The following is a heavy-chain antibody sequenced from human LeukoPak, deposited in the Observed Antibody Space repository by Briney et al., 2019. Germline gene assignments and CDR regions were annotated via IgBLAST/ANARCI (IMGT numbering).Heavy chain of an antibody. D-gene: IGHD3-22*01. V-gene: IGHV4-4*02. CDR2: IYHSGSN. J-gene: IGHJ4*02. CDR1: GGYISSFNW. CDR3: ARMVYDTSGYYPSFDY. Sequence: SGTLSLTCAVSGGYISSFNWWSWVRQPPGKGLEWIGEIYHSGSNNYNPSLKSRVTISVDKSNNQFSLKLRSVTAADTAVYYCARMVYDTSGYYPSFDYWGQGTLVTVSS.